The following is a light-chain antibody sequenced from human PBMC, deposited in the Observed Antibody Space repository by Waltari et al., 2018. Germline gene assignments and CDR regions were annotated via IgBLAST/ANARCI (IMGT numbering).Light chain of an antibody. CDR3: QQSGT. CDR1: QSVSSSY. Sequence: EFVLTQSPGTLSLSPGERATLSCRASQSVSSSYLAWYQQKPGQAPRLLIYGASSRATGIPDRFSGSGSGTDFTLTISRLEPEDFAVYYCQQSGTFGQGTKLEIK. CDR2: GAS. J-gene: IGKJ2*02. V-gene: IGKV3-20*01.